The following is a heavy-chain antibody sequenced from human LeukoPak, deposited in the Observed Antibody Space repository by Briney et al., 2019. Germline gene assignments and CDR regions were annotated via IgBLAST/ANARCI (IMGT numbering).Heavy chain of an antibody. CDR2: ISGSGGST. D-gene: IGHD5/OR15-5a*01. Sequence: GGSLRLSCAASGFTFSNFAVSWVRQAPGKGLEWVSAISGSGGSTYYAASVKGRFTISRDNSKNTLSLQMNSLRAEDTAVYYCAKGGLSRAGLDYWGQGTLVTVSS. CDR3: AKGGLSRAGLDY. J-gene: IGHJ4*02. CDR1: GFTFSNFA. V-gene: IGHV3-23*01.